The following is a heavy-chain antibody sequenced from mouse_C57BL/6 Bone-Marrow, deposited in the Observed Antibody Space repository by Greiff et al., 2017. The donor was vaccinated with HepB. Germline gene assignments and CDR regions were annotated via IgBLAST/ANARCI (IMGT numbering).Heavy chain of an antibody. Sequence: DVKLVESGGDFVKPGGSLKLSCAASRFTFSTYGMSWVRQTPDTRLEWVATISSGGSFTYYPDSVKGRFTISRDNAKKSLYLQMSSLKSEDTAIYYCARMWGNYPYYYALDYWCQGTSVTVSS. J-gene: IGHJ4*01. D-gene: IGHD2-1*01. CDR1: RFTFSTYG. CDR2: ISSGGSFT. CDR3: ARMWGNYPYYYALDY. V-gene: IGHV5-6*02.